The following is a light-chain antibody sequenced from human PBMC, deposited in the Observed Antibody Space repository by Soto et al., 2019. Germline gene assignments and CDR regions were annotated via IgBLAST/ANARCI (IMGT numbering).Light chain of an antibody. CDR3: ASWDDTLTGGVI. J-gene: IGLJ2*01. CDR2: TTD. V-gene: IGLV1-44*01. CDR1: RSNIGSNS. Sequence: QSVLTQPPSASGTPGQKVITSCDGSRSNIGSNSVTWYQHLPGTAPKLLISTTDQRPSGIPDRFSGSRSGTSACLAISGLQYEDEGEYYCASWDDTLTGGVIFGGGTKLTVL.